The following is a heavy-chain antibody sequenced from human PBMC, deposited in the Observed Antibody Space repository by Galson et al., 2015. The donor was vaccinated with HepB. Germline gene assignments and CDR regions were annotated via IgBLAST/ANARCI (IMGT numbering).Heavy chain of an antibody. Sequence: SVKVSCKASGGTFSSYAISWVRQAPGQGLEWMGRIIPILGIANYAQKFQGRVTITADKSTSTAYMELSSLRSEDTAVYYCARDNPDCSSTSCYQRPPWFDPWGQGTLVTVSS. V-gene: IGHV1-69*04. D-gene: IGHD2-2*01. CDR1: GGTFSSYA. CDR2: IIPILGIA. CDR3: ARDNPDCSSTSCYQRPPWFDP. J-gene: IGHJ5*02.